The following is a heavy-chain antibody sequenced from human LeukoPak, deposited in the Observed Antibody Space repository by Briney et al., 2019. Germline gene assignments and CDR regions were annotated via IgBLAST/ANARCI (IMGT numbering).Heavy chain of an antibody. CDR3: ARRYSSSSVRAFDI. CDR1: GGSISSSSYY. J-gene: IGHJ3*02. D-gene: IGHD6-6*01. Sequence: SETLSLTCTVSGGSISSSSYYWGWIRQPPGKGLEWIGSIYYSGSTYYNPSLKRRVTISVDTSKNQFSLKLSSVTAADTAVYYCARRYSSSSVRAFDIWGQGTTVTVSS. CDR2: IYYSGST. V-gene: IGHV4-39*01.